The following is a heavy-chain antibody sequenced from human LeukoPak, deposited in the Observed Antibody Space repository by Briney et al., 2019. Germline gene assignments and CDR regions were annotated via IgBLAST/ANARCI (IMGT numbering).Heavy chain of an antibody. CDR2: ISSSGSRI. V-gene: IGHV3-48*03. J-gene: IGHJ6*02. CDR1: GFIFNTYE. CDR3: ARPRSDLYGMEV. Sequence: GGSLRLSCAAFGFIFNTYEINWVRQAPGKGLEWVSYISSSGSRIYYADSVKGRFTISRDNAKNSLYLQMNSLRAEDTAIYYCARPRSDLYGMEVWGQGTTVIVSS.